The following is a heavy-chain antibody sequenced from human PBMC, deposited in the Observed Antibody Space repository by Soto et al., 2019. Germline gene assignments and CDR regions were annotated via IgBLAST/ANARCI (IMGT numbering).Heavy chain of an antibody. CDR1: GGSFSGYY. Sequence: QVQLQQWGAGLLKPSETLSLTCAVYGGSFSGYYWSWIRQPPGKGLEWIGEINHSGSTNYTPSLKSRVTRAVDTSKNQFSLKLSSVTAADTAVYYCARGLVRGVIIDNFDYWGQGTLVTVSS. V-gene: IGHV4-34*01. J-gene: IGHJ4*02. D-gene: IGHD3-10*01. CDR3: ARGLVRGVIIDNFDY. CDR2: INHSGST.